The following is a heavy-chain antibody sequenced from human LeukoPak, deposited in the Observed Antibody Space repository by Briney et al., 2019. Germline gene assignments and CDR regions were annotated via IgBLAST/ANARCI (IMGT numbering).Heavy chain of an antibody. Sequence: GGSLRLSCAAAGFTFSSYGLHWVRQAAGKGLESVAFIRYDGSNKYYADSVKGRFTISRDNAKNSLYLQMNSLRAEDTAVYYCARDPGRVTTTGDYYYYMDVWGKGTTVTVSS. CDR3: ARDPGRVTTTGDYYYYMDV. V-gene: IGHV3-30*02. J-gene: IGHJ6*03. CDR1: GFTFSSYG. D-gene: IGHD4-11*01. CDR2: IRYDGSNK.